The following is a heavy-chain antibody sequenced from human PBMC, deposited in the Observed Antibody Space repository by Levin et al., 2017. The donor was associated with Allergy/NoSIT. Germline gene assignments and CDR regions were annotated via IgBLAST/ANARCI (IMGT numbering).Heavy chain of an antibody. J-gene: IGHJ3*02. CDR1: GFTFSSYA. CDR2: ISGSGGST. CDR3: AKDLRLGTYYYDSSGYYPGAFDI. D-gene: IGHD3-22*01. Sequence: GGSLRLSCAASGFTFSSYAMSWVRQAPGKGLEWVSAISGSGGSTYYADSVKGRFTISRDNSKNTLYLQMNSLRAEDTAVYYCAKDLRLGTYYYDSSGYYPGAFDIWGQGTMVTVSS. V-gene: IGHV3-23*01.